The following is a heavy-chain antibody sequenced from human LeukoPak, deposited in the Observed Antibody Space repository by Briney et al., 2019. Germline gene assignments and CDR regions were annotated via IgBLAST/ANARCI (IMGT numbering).Heavy chain of an antibody. CDR2: ISSGGGTT. D-gene: IGHD5-24*01. J-gene: IGHJ4*02. CDR3: AKEQLSAFDY. CDR1: GFTFSSYA. Sequence: GGSLRLFCAASGFTFSSYAMSWVRQASGKGLEWVSAISSGGGTTYYADSVKGRFTISRDNSKNTLYLQMNSLRAEDTAVYYCAKEQLSAFDYWGRGTLVTVSS. V-gene: IGHV3-23*01.